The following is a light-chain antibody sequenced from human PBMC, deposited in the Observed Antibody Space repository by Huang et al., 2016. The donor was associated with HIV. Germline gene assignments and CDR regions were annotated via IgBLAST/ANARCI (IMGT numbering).Light chain of an antibody. Sequence: DIQMTQSPSSLSASVGDRVTISCRSSQSFSSSLTWYQQRPGKAHKLLSYAASSLQSGVPSRFSGRGSGTDCSLTINSLQPEDFATYYCQQSDSTPYTFGQGTKLEIK. J-gene: IGKJ2*01. CDR3: QQSDSTPYT. V-gene: IGKV1-39*01. CDR1: QSFSSS. CDR2: AAS.